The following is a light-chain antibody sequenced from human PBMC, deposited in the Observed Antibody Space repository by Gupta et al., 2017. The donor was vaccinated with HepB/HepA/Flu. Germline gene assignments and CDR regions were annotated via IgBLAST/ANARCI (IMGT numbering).Light chain of an antibody. CDR3: ATWDSSLNVWV. Sequence: QSVLTQPPSVSAAPGQQVAIPCSGSSSNIGNNYISWFHQVPGTAPKLIIYQSDKRPSGIPDRFSGSKSGTSATRGITGLQTGDEADYYCATWDSSLNVWVFGGGTKLTVL. J-gene: IGLJ3*02. V-gene: IGLV1-51*01. CDR1: SSNIGNNY. CDR2: QSD.